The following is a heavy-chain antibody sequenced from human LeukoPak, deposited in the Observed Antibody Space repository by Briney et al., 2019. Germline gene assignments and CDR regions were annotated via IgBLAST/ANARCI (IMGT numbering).Heavy chain of an antibody. CDR1: GGARIDKRVY. J-gene: IGHJ4*02. CDR2: IFHSGTT. Sequence: PSDTMSLTGTATGGARIDKRVYRCWIRQPPGKGLEWIGRIFHSGTTNYNPSLERRVTIAVDTSKNRFSLRLTSVTAADTALYYCARLTDSWGQGTLVTVSS. V-gene: IGHV4-39*01. CDR3: ARLTDS.